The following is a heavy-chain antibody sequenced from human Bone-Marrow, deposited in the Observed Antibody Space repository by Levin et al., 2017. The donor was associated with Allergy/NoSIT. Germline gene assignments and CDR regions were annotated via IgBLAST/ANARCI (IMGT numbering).Heavy chain of an antibody. CDR3: AKRSHDFGGYFDF. Sequence: HSGGSLRLSCAASGFTFDNFAMHWVRQVPGKGLEWVSGISWNSGSLLYADSVRGRFTISRDNAKNSLYLQMNSLRPEDSALYYCAKRSHDFGGYFDFWGQGTLVTVSS. J-gene: IGHJ4*02. V-gene: IGHV3-9*01. CDR2: ISWNSGSL. CDR1: GFTFDNFA. D-gene: IGHD3-3*01.